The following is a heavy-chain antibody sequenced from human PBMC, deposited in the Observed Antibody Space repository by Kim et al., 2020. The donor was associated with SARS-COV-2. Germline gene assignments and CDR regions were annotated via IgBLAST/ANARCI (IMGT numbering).Heavy chain of an antibody. CDR3: ARGIGGSGSYGMDV. CDR2: ISSSSSYI. Sequence: GGSLRLSCAASGFTFSSYSMNWVRQAPGKGLEWVSSISSSSSYIYYADSVKGRFTISRDNAKNSLYLQMNSLRAEDTAVYYCARGIGGSGSYGMDVWGQGTTVTVSS. V-gene: IGHV3-21*01. J-gene: IGHJ6*02. CDR1: GFTFSSYS. D-gene: IGHD3-10*01.